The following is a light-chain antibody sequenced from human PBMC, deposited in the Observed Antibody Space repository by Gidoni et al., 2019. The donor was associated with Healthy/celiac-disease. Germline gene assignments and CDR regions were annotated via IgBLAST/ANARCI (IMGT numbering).Light chain of an antibody. CDR2: KAS. Sequence: DIQMTQSPSTLSASVGDRVTITCRASQSISSWLAWYQKKPGKARKLLIYKASSLESGVPSRFSGSGSGTEFTITNSSLQPDDFATYYCQQKFTFGHGTKVDIK. V-gene: IGKV1-5*03. J-gene: IGKJ3*01. CDR3: QQKFT. CDR1: QSISSW.